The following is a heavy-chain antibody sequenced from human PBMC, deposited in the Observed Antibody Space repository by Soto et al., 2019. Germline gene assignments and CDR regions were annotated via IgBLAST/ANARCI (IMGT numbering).Heavy chain of an antibody. D-gene: IGHD6-19*01. CDR3: ARIGYSSGC. J-gene: IGHJ4*02. CDR2: IYYSGST. Sequence: SETLSLTCTVSGGSISSSSYYWGWIRQPPGKGLEWIGSIYYSGSTYYNPSLKSRVTISVDTSKNQFSLKLSSVTAADTAVYYCARIGYSSGCWGQGTLVTVS. CDR1: GGSISSSSYY. V-gene: IGHV4-39*01.